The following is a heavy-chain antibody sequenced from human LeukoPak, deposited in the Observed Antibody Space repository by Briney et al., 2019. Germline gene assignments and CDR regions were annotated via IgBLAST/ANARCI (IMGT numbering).Heavy chain of an antibody. Sequence: SETLSLTCTVSGGSISSYYWSWIRQPPGKGLEWIGYIYYSGSTNCNPSVKSRVAMSVDTAKKQFSLKLSSLTAADTAVYYCARGGTAVIAPYAFDIWGQGTMVTVSS. CDR2: IYYSGST. CDR3: ARGGTAVIAPYAFDI. J-gene: IGHJ3*02. CDR1: GGSISSYY. V-gene: IGHV4-59*01. D-gene: IGHD4-23*01.